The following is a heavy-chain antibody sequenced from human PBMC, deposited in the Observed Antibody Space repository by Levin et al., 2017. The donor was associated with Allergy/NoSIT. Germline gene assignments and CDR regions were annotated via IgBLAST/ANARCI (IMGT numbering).Heavy chain of an antibody. D-gene: IGHD5-18*01. CDR3: ARGRGYGYYYYDYYMDV. CDR2: INHSGST. Sequence: SETLSLTCAVYGGSFSGYYWSWIRQPPGKGLEWIGEINHSGSTNYNPSLKSRVTISVDTSKNQFSLKLSSVTAADTAVYYCARGRGYGYYYYDYYMDVWGKGTTVTVSS. CDR1: GGSFSGYY. J-gene: IGHJ6*03. V-gene: IGHV4-34*01.